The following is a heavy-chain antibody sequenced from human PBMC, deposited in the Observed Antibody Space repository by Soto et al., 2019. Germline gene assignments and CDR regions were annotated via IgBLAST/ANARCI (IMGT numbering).Heavy chain of an antibody. CDR1: GYIFNNYA. D-gene: IGHD2-15*01. V-gene: IGHV3-23*01. CDR3: AKDCRGTLAEAFDV. CDR2: ITPNGGGT. J-gene: IGHJ3*01. Sequence: EVHLLESGGGLVQPGGSLRLSCTASGYIFNNYAMTWVRQAPGKGLEWVSGITPNGGGTKYADSVKGRFTISRDNSKNTLHLQMNSLRAEDTAVYFCAKDCRGTLAEAFDVWGQGTMVTVSS.